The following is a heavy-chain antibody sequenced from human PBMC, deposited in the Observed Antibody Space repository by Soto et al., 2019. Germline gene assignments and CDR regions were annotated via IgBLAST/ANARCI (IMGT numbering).Heavy chain of an antibody. Sequence: SETLSLTCTVSGGSISSYYWSWIRQPPGKGLEWIGYIYYSGSTNYNPSLKSRVTISVDTSKNQFSLKLSSVTAADTAVYYCARIGALNYDILPWGQGTLVTVSS. CDR2: IYYSGST. D-gene: IGHD3-9*01. J-gene: IGHJ5*02. CDR1: GGSISSYY. V-gene: IGHV4-59*01. CDR3: ARIGALNYDILP.